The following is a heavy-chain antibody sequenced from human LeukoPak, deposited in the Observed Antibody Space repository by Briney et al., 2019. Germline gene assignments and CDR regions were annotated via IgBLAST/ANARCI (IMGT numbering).Heavy chain of an antibody. CDR1: GFTFSDYY. V-gene: IGHV3-11*04. CDR3: ARELDSSSWDY. J-gene: IGHJ4*02. Sequence: GGSLRLSCAASGFTFSDYYMSWIRQAPGKGLEWVSYISSSGSTIYYADSVKGRFAISRDNAKNSLYLQMNSLRAEDTAVYYCARELDSSSWDYWGQGTLVTVSS. D-gene: IGHD6-13*01. CDR2: ISSSGSTI.